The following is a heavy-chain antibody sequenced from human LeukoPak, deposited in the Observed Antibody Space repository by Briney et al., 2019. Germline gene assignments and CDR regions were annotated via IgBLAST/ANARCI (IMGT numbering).Heavy chain of an antibody. CDR3: ARVLGVPVACIGYVDY. D-gene: IGHD6-19*01. V-gene: IGHV3-74*01. CDR1: GLPFSRYW. J-gene: IGHJ4*02. Sequence: GGPLTLPCAACGLPFSRYWMHWVRQAPGKGLVWVSRINTGGSSTNYPPPVKGRFIISRDNDKNTLYPQLNSLRAQDTAVYYCARVLGVPVACIGYVDYWGQGTLVTVSS. CDR2: INTGGSST.